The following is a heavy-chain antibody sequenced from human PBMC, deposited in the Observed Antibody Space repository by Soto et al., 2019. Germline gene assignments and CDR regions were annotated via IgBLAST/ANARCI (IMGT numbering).Heavy chain of an antibody. CDR2: ISVDGRDT. V-gene: IGHV3-74*03. CDR1: GFSLSDYW. D-gene: IGHD2-2*01. Sequence: GGSLRLSCAASGFSLSDYWMHWVRQVPGKGLLWVSRISVDGRDTTYADSVKGRFTISRDNAKNTLYLQMNSLRAEDTAVYYCAGYCSSTSCYPNVGYYYYGMDVWGQGTTVTVSS. J-gene: IGHJ6*02. CDR3: AGYCSSTSCYPNVGYYYYGMDV.